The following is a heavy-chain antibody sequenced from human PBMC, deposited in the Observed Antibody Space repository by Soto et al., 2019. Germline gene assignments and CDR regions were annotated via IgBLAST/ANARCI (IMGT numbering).Heavy chain of an antibody. D-gene: IGHD3-10*01. CDR1: GGTFSSYT. CDR3: ASQLVLWFGESAYYYSYGMDV. J-gene: IGHJ6*02. CDR2: IIPILGIA. Sequence: QVQLVQSGAEVKKPGSSVKVSCKASGGTFSSYTISWVRQAPGQGLEWMGRIIPILGIANYAQKFQGRVTITADKSASTDCMELISLRSEDTAVYFCASQLVLWFGESAYYYSYGMDVWGQGTTVTVSS. V-gene: IGHV1-69*02.